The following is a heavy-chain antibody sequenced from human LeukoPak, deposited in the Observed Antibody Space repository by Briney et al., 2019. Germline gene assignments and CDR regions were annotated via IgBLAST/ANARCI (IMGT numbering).Heavy chain of an antibody. V-gene: IGHV4-39*01. D-gene: IGHD5-18*01. CDR3: VSPRGFSYGYFDY. CDR1: GGSISSSSAY. J-gene: IGHJ4*02. CDR2: IYYSKNT. Sequence: PSETLSLTCTVSGGSISSSSAYWGWIRQPPGKGLEWIGSIYYSKNTYYNHSLKSRVTISADTSKNQFSLTLGSVSATDTAVYYCVSPRGFSYGYFDYWGQGTLVTVSS.